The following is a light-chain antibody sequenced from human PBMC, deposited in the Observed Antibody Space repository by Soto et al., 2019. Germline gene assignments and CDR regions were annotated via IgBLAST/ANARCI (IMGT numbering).Light chain of an antibody. CDR2: DAS. CDR1: QFLSSC. V-gene: IGKV1-5*01. J-gene: IGKJ4*01. Sequence: DIQIPQSPSTLSASVVDSVTITCRASQFLSSCLAWFQQKPGKAPKLLMYDASSRESGVPSRFSGSAFGSEFTPPIRSIQTDAFATYYCQRYQSATHTLGGRTK. CDR3: QRYQSATHT.